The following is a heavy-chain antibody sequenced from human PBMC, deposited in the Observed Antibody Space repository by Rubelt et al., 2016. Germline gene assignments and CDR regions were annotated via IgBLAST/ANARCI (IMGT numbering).Heavy chain of an antibody. J-gene: IGHJ4*02. CDR1: GFTFSSYG. CDR2: IQSDGSNK. Sequence: GGSLRLSCAASGFTFSSYGMDWVRPAPGKGREWVAYIQSDGSNKYYGDSVKGRFAVSRDNSKNTLYLQMNSLRAEDTAVYYCAKSGPGEVLFYFDYWGQGTPVTVSS. D-gene: IGHD2-8*02. CDR3: AKSGPGEVLFYFDY. V-gene: IGHV3-30*02.